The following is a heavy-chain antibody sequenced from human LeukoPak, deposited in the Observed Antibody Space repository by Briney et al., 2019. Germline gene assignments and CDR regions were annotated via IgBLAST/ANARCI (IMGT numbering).Heavy chain of an antibody. CDR1: GFIFNNYG. J-gene: IGHJ5*02. CDR3: VRGQGAHDNWFDP. CDR2: IKGRSDTI. Sequence: GGSPRLSCTASGFIFNNYGMNWVRQAPGKGLEWISYIKGRSDTIHYADSVKGRFTISRDNAKNTLSLQMTSLRAEDTAIYYCVRGQGAHDNWFDPWGQGTLVTVAS. V-gene: IGHV3-48*01. D-gene: IGHD4/OR15-4a*01.